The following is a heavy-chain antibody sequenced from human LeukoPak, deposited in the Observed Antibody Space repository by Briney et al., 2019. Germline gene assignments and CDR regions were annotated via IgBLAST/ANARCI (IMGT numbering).Heavy chain of an antibody. Sequence: SETLSLTCTVSGGSISSYYWSWIRQPPGKGLEWIGYIYYSGSTNYNPSLKSRVTISVDTSKNQFSLKLSSVTAADTAVYYCARHSYAMATFDYWGQGTLVTVSS. J-gene: IGHJ4*02. D-gene: IGHD5-24*01. CDR3: ARHSYAMATFDY. CDR1: GGSISSYY. CDR2: IYYSGST. V-gene: IGHV4-59*08.